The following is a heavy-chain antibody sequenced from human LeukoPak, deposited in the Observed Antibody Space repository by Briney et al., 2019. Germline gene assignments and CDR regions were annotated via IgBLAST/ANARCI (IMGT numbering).Heavy chain of an antibody. CDR1: GGSISGSSYY. CDR3: ARNFLRRNWDWLDP. D-gene: IGHD5-12*01. J-gene: IGHJ5*02. CDR2: IYYSGST. V-gene: IGHV4-39*07. Sequence: SETLSLTCTVSGGSISGSSYYWGWIRQPPGKGLEWIGSIYYSGSTNYNPSLKSRVTISVDTSKNQFSLKLSSVTAADTAVHYCARNFLRRNWDWLDPWGQGTLVTVSS.